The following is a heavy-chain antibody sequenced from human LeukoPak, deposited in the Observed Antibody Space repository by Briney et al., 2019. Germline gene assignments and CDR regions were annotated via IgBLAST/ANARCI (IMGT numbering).Heavy chain of an antibody. V-gene: IGHV4-59*01. CDR2: TYYSGST. CDR3: ARVGAYSSTWSYMDV. Sequence: SETLSLTCTVSGGSISSYYWSWIRQPPGKGLEWIGYTYYSGSTNYNPSLKSRVTISVDMSKNQFSLKLSSVTAADTAVYYCARVGAYSSTWSYMDVWGKGTAVTVSS. J-gene: IGHJ6*03. D-gene: IGHD6-13*01. CDR1: GGSISSYY.